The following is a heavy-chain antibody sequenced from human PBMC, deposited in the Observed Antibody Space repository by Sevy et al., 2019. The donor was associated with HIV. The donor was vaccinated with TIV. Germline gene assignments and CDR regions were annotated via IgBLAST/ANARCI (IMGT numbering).Heavy chain of an antibody. Sequence: ASVKVSCKASGYTFTGYYMHWVRQAPGQGLEWMGWINPNSGGTNYAQKFQGRVTMTRDTSISTACMELSRLRSDDTAVYYCARSTMIVVVINYYYGMDVWGQGTTVTVSS. CDR2: INPNSGGT. CDR3: ARSTMIVVVINYYYGMDV. V-gene: IGHV1-2*02. CDR1: GYTFTGYY. D-gene: IGHD3-22*01. J-gene: IGHJ6*02.